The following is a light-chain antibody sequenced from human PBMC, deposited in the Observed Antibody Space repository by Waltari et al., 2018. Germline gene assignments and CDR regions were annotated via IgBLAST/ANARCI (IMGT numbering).Light chain of an antibody. J-gene: IGLJ2*01. V-gene: IGLV1-44*01. CDR3: GAWDDSLNAVV. CDR2: TNN. CDR1: TPHIGRKN. Sequence: QSVLTQPPSTSGTPGQKVTISCSGSTPHIGRKNVNWYQQLPGTAPRLLIYTNNQRPAGVPDRFSGSKSGTSASLAISGLQSEDEADYYCGAWDDSLNAVVFGGGTKLTVL.